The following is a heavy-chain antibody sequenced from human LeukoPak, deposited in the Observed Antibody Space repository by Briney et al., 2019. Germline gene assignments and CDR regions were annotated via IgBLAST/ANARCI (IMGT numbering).Heavy chain of an antibody. CDR2: IYYSGST. CDR3: ARQDPYSSSSGFDY. D-gene: IGHD6-6*01. CDR1: GGSISSSSYY. V-gene: IGHV4-39*01. J-gene: IGHJ4*02. Sequence: SETLSLTCAVSGGSISSSSYYWGWIRRPPGKGLEWIGSIYYSGSTYYNPSLKSRVTISVDTSKNQFSLKLSSVTAADTAVYYCARQDPYSSSSGFDYWGQGTLVTVSS.